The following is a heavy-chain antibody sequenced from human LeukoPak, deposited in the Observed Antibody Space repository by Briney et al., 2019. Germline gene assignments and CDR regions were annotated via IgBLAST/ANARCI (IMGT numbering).Heavy chain of an antibody. D-gene: IGHD3-10*01. CDR2: ISDSGSGGNT. J-gene: IGHJ6*03. V-gene: IGHV3-23*01. Sequence: GGSLRLSCAASGFTFSSYAMSWVRQAPGKGLEWVSTISDSGSGGNTYYADSVKGRFTISRDNSKNTLYLQMNSLRAEDTAVYYCAREGYYGSGLYYYYYMDVWGKGTTVTVSS. CDR3: AREGYYGSGLYYYYYMDV. CDR1: GFTFSSYA.